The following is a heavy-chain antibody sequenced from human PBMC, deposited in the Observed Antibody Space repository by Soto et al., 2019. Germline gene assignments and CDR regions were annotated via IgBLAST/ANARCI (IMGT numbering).Heavy chain of an antibody. CDR3: AHTTRWLERPKLGYWFFDL. CDR2: IYWNDDK. Sequence: HITLKESGPTLVKPTQSLTLTCTFSGFSLTTDGVGVGWIRQPPGKPLEWLALIYWNDDKRYSPSLNNRLTITKDTSKDQVVLTMSKMDPLDTAAYFCAHTTRWLERPKLGYWFFDLWGPGTLVTVSS. V-gene: IGHV2-5*01. J-gene: IGHJ2*01. CDR1: GFSLTTDGVG. D-gene: IGHD3-22*01.